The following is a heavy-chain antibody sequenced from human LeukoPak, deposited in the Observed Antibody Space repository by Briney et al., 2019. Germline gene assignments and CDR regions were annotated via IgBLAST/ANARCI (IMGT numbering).Heavy chain of an antibody. CDR1: AYTFINYG. Sequence: GASVKVSCKASAYTFINYGISWVRQAPGQGLEWMGWISPYNGNTNYAQNLQDRVTMTTDTSTSTAYMELRSLRSDDTAVYYCARGDKKLLVFDYWGQGTLVTVSS. CDR2: ISPYNGNT. J-gene: IGHJ4*02. D-gene: IGHD3-10*01. CDR3: ARGDKKLLVFDY. V-gene: IGHV1-18*01.